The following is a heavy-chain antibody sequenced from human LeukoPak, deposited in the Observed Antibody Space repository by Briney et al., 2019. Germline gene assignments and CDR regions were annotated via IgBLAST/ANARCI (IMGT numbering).Heavy chain of an antibody. D-gene: IGHD4-23*01. CDR1: GFTFRHAW. CDR2: IKSKTDGGTT. Sequence: GGSLRLSCAASGFTFRHAWMSWVRQAPGKGLEWVGRIKSKTDGGTTDYAAPVKGRFTVSRDDSKNTLFLQMYSLKPEDTAVYYCTTVGGNPPPYYFDFWGQGTLVTVSS. CDR3: TTVGGNPPPYYFDF. V-gene: IGHV3-15*01. J-gene: IGHJ4*02.